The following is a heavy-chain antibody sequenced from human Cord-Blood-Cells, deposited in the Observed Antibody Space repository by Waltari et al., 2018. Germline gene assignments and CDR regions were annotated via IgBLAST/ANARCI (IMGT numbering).Heavy chain of an antibody. Sequence: QLQLQESGPGLVKPSETLSLTCTSSGGSISSYSWSWIRQPAGKGLEWIGRIYTSGSTNYNPSLKSRVTMSVDTSKNQFSLKLSSVTAADTAVYYCAREEVVPAAMVWFDPWGQGTLVTVSS. CDR3: AREEVVPAAMVWFDP. V-gene: IGHV4-4*07. D-gene: IGHD2-2*01. CDR1: GGSISSYS. J-gene: IGHJ5*02. CDR2: IYTSGST.